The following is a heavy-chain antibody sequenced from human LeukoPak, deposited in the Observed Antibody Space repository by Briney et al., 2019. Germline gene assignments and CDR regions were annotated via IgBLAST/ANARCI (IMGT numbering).Heavy chain of an antibody. CDR1: GYTFSGFY. D-gene: IGHD5-18*01. Sequence: GASVKVSCKASGYTFSGFYIHWVRQAPGQGLEWMGWINPNSGGTNYAQKFQGRVTMTRDTSISTAYMELSRLRSDDTAVYYCARDQGTATSHAFDYWGQGTLVTVSS. V-gene: IGHV1-2*02. J-gene: IGHJ4*02. CDR2: INPNSGGT. CDR3: ARDQGTATSHAFDY.